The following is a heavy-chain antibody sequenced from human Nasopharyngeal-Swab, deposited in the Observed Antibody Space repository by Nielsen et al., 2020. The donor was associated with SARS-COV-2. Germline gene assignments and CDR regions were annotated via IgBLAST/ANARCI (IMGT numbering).Heavy chain of an antibody. Sequence: SVKVSCKASGGTFSSYAISWVRQAPGQGLEWMGGIIPIFGTANYAQKFQGRVTITADESTSSAYMELSSLRSEDTAVYYCARRPYSSSSGDYYYGMDVWGQGTTVTVSS. V-gene: IGHV1-69*13. CDR3: ARRPYSSSSGDYYYGMDV. CDR1: GGTFSSYA. D-gene: IGHD6-6*01. CDR2: IIPIFGTA. J-gene: IGHJ6*02.